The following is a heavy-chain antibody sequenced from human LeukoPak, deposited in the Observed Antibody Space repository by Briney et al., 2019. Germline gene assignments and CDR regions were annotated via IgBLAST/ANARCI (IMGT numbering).Heavy chain of an antibody. CDR3: TRDRGDYGGPDY. CDR1: GDSISSGGHY. V-gene: IGHV4-31*11. Sequence: PSETLSLTCAVSGDSISSGGHYWNWIRQRPGNGLEWIGYIFHTGSTYFNPSLKSRVNISVDTSKSQFSLKLSSVTAADTAVYYCTRDRGDYGGPDYWGRGTLVTVSS. CDR2: IFHTGST. D-gene: IGHD4-23*01. J-gene: IGHJ4*02.